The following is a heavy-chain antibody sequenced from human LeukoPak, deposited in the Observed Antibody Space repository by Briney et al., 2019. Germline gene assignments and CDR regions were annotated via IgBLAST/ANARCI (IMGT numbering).Heavy chain of an antibody. V-gene: IGHV3-13*01. CDR1: GYTLRTYD. Sequence: GGSLRLSCAASGYTLRTYDMHWVRHARGEGLEWVSVIGIAGDTYYLGSVKGRFTISREDGENSLYLQMNNLRAGDTAVYYCARAVAGSYFDYWGQGTVVTVSS. CDR3: ARAVAGSYFDY. CDR2: IGIAGDT. D-gene: IGHD6-19*01. J-gene: IGHJ4*02.